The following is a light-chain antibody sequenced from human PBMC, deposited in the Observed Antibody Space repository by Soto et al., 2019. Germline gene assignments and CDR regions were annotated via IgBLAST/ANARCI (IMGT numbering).Light chain of an antibody. Sequence: DIQMTQSPSSLSASVGDRVTITCRASQTIDRHLNWYQQRPGKAPKLLIFAASALQIGVPSRFSGTGSGTDFTLTISGLQPGDFATYYCQQTYNLVSTFGQGTKLEIK. CDR1: QTIDRH. V-gene: IGKV1-39*01. CDR2: AAS. CDR3: QQTYNLVST. J-gene: IGKJ2*01.